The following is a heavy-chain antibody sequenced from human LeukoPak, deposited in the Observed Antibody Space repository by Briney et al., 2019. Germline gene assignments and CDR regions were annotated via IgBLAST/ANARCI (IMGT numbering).Heavy chain of an antibody. J-gene: IGHJ4*02. CDR2: IYGGGST. D-gene: IGHD3-10*01. V-gene: IGHV3-66*01. CDR3: AFSGSSEDFDY. CDR1: GFTVSSNY. Sequence: GGSLRPSCAASGFTVSSNYMSWVRQAPGKGLEWVSVIYGGGSTYYADSVKGRFTISRDNSKNTLYLQMNSLRAEDTAVYYCAFSGSSEDFDYWGQGTLVTVSS.